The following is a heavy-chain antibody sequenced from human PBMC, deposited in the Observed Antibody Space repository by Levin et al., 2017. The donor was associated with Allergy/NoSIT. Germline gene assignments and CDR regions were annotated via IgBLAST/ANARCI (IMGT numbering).Heavy chain of an antibody. CDR3: ARAARAKDDNPHYGMDV. CDR2: INPNSGGT. Sequence: PGESLKISCKASGYTFTGYYMHWVRQAPGQGLEWMGWINPNSGGTNYAQKFQGWVTMTRDTSISTAYMELSRLRSDDTAVYYCARAARAKDDNPHYGMDVWGQGTTVTVSS. V-gene: IGHV1-2*04. D-gene: IGHD1-14*01. CDR1: GYTFTGYY. J-gene: IGHJ6*02.